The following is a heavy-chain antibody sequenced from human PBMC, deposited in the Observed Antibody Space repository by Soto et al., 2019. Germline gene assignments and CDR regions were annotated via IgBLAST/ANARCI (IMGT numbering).Heavy chain of an antibody. V-gene: IGHV3-15*01. CDR3: TSSVTGTPRAIDY. J-gene: IGHJ4*02. CDR1: GLPFAKVW. Sequence: EVQVVESGGGLVKPGGSLRPSCEVSGLPFAKVWMSWIRQAPGKGREWVGRIKSQTDGGRIDYAAPVKGRFTISRDDSKNTMYLQMNSLQTEYAAVYYCTSSVTGTPRAIDYWGQGNLVTVSS. CDR2: IKSQTDGGRI. D-gene: IGHD1-7*01.